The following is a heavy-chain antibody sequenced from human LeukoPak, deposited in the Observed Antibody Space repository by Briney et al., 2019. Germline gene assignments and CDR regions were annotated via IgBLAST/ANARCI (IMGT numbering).Heavy chain of an antibody. CDR1: GFTFSSYN. CDR3: AKGYNYYYYYYMDV. CDR2: ISSSSSYI. J-gene: IGHJ6*03. D-gene: IGHD1-14*01. V-gene: IGHV3-21*04. Sequence: GGSLRLSCAASGFTFSSYNMNWVRQAPGKGLEWVSSISSSSSYIYYADSVKGRFTISRDNAKNSLYLQMNSLRAEDTAVYYCAKGYNYYYYYYMDVWGKGTTVTISS.